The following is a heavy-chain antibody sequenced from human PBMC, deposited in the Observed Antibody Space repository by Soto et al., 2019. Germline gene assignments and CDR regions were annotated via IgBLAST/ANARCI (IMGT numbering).Heavy chain of an antibody. Sequence: QVQLVESGGGVVQPGRSLRLSCAASGFTFSSYAMHWVRQAPGKGLEWVAVISYDGSNKYYADSVKGRFTISRDNSKNTLYLQMNSLRAEDTAVYYCARAIPTTPVYFAYWGQGTLVTVSS. V-gene: IGHV3-30-3*01. D-gene: IGHD2-21*01. CDR2: ISYDGSNK. CDR3: ARAIPTTPVYFAY. J-gene: IGHJ4*02. CDR1: GFTFSSYA.